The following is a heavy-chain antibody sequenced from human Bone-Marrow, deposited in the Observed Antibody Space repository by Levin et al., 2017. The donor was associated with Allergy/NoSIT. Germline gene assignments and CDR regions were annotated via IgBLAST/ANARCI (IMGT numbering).Heavy chain of an antibody. CDR3: ARDGAQESPLAVAGTCGMDV. Sequence: GGSLRLSCAASGFTFSSYSMNWVRQAPGKGLEWVSSISSSSSYIYYADSVKGRFTISRDNAKNSLYLQMNSLRAEDTAVYYCARDGAQESPLAVAGTCGMDVWGQGTTVTVSS. CDR2: ISSSSSYI. D-gene: IGHD6-19*01. V-gene: IGHV3-21*01. CDR1: GFTFSSYS. J-gene: IGHJ6*02.